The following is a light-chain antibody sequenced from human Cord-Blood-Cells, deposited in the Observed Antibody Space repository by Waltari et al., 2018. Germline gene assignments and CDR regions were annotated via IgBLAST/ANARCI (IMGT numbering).Light chain of an antibody. Sequence: EIVMTQSPLSLPVTPGEPASISCRSSRSLLHSNGYNYLDWYLQKPGQSPQLLIYLGSNRASGVPDRFCGSGSGTDFTLKISRVEAEDVGVYYCMQALQTPPTFGQGTKVEIK. V-gene: IGKV2-28*01. J-gene: IGKJ1*01. CDR3: MQALQTPPT. CDR2: LGS. CDR1: RSLLHSNGYNY.